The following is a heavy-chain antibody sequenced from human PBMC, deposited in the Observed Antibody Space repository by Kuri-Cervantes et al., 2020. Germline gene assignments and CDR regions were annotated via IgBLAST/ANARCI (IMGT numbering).Heavy chain of an antibody. Sequence: GESLKISCAASGFTFSSYAMSWVRQAPGKGLEWVSAISGSGGSTYYADSVKGRFTISRDNSKNTPYLQMNSLRAEDTAVYYCAKVYYSGYYYYMDVWGKGTTVTVSS. D-gene: IGHD2-15*01. CDR1: GFTFSSYA. CDR3: AKVYYSGYYYYMDV. V-gene: IGHV3-23*01. CDR2: ISGSGGST. J-gene: IGHJ6*03.